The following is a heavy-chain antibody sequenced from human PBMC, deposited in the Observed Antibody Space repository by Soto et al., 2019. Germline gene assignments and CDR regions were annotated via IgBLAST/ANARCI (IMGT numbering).Heavy chain of an antibody. J-gene: IGHJ5*02. CDR2: ISSSSTI. CDR3: ARERVGIAGNWFDP. Sequence: GSLRLSCAASGFTFSSYSMNWVRQAPGKGLEWVSYISSSSTIYYADSVKGRFTISRDNAKNSLYLQMNSLRDEDTAVYYCARERVGIAGNWFDPWGQGTLVTVSS. V-gene: IGHV3-48*02. CDR1: GFTFSSYS. D-gene: IGHD6-13*01.